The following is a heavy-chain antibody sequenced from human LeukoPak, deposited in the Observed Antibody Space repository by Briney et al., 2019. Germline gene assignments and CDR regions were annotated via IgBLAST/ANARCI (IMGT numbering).Heavy chain of an antibody. V-gene: IGHV4-39*07. CDR1: GFTFSSYG. J-gene: IGHJ3*02. CDR3: AREGTVGASPNNAFDI. CDR2: IYYSGST. D-gene: IGHD1-26*01. Sequence: GSLRLSCAASGFTFSSYGMHWVRQPPGKGLEWIGSIYYSGSTYYNPSLKSRVTISVDTSKNQFSLKLGSVTAADTAVYYCAREGTVGASPNNAFDIWGQGTMVTVSS.